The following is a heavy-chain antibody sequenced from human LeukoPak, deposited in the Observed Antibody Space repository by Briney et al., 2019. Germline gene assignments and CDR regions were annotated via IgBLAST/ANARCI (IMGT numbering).Heavy chain of an antibody. J-gene: IGHJ4*02. CDR2: ISAYNSNT. V-gene: IGHV1-18*01. Sequence: ASVKVSCKASGYTFTSYDSSWVRQAPGQGLEWMGWISAYNSNTNYAQKLQGRVTMTTDTSTSTAYMELRSLRADDTAVYYCARDGAVAGSGTDYWGQGTLVTVSS. CDR1: GYTFTSYD. CDR3: ARDGAVAGSGTDY. D-gene: IGHD6-19*01.